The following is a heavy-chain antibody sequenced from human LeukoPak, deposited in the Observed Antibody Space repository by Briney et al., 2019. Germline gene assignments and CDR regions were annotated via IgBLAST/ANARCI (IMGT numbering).Heavy chain of an antibody. CDR1: GYTFTGYY. J-gene: IGHJ4*02. CDR3: ARESCTNGVCYPYFDY. Sequence: ASVKVSCKASGYTFTGYYMHWVRQAPGQGLEWMGWINPNSGGTNYAQKFQGRVTMTRDTSTSTAYMELSRLRSDDTAVYYCARESCTNGVCYPYFDYWGQGTLVTVSS. D-gene: IGHD2-8*01. V-gene: IGHV1-2*02. CDR2: INPNSGGT.